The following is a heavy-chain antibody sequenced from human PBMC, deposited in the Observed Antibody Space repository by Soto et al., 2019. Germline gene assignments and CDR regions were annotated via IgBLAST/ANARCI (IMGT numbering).Heavy chain of an antibody. Sequence: SLRLSCSASGFTFSSYGMHWVRQAPGKGLEWVAVISYDGSNKYYADSVKGRFTISRDNSKNTLYLQMNSLRAEDTAVYYCAKDSATAMAPNNWFDPWGQGTLVTVSS. CDR2: ISYDGSNK. CDR3: AKDSATAMAPNNWFDP. J-gene: IGHJ5*02. D-gene: IGHD5-18*01. CDR1: GFTFSSYG. V-gene: IGHV3-30*18.